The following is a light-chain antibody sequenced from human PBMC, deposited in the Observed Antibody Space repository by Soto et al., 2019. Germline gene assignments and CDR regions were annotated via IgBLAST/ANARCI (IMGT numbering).Light chain of an antibody. CDR1: MRDVGAYNL. J-gene: IGLJ3*02. V-gene: IGLV2-14*01. CDR2: EVR. CDR3: SAYTARSTLV. Sequence: QSALTQPASVSGSAGQSITISCSGTMRDVGAYNLVSWYQQHPGTAPKLIIYEVRNRPSGISSRFSGSRSGNTASLTISGLQPEDEGAYYCSAYTARSTLVFGGGTQLTVL.